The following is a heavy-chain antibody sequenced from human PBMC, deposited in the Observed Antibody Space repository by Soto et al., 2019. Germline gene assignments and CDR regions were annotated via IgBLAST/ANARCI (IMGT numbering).Heavy chain of an antibody. J-gene: IGHJ4*02. CDR2: IHYSGST. CDR1: GGSISSGDYY. D-gene: IGHD1-26*01. CDR3: ARSRYSGSYFFDY. V-gene: IGHV4-30-4*01. Sequence: TLSLTCTVSGGSISSGDYYWSWIRQPPGKGLEWIAYIHYSGSTYYNPSLKSRVTISVDTSKNQFSLKLSSVTAADTAVYYCARSRYSGSYFFDYWGQGILVTVSS.